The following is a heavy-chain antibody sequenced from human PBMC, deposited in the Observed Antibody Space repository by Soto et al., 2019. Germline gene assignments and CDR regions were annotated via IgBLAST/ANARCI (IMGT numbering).Heavy chain of an antibody. J-gene: IGHJ4*02. V-gene: IGHV1-69*02. D-gene: IGHD4-17*01. CDR1: GWGMSSYP. CDR3: AYGDYGLDY. CDR2: IIPILGIA. Sequence: NGYRKSSGWGMSSYPIGWVRQTPGQGLEWMGRIIPILGIANYAQKFQGSVTITADKSTSTAYMELSSLRSEDTAVYYCAYGDYGLDYWGQGTLVIVSS.